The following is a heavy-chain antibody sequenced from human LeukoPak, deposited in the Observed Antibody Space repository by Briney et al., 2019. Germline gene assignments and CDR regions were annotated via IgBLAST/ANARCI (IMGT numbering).Heavy chain of an antibody. CDR3: ATLRYCSSTSCPVANNWFDP. CDR1: GYTFTGYY. D-gene: IGHD2-2*01. V-gene: IGHV1-2*02. J-gene: IGHJ5*02. Sequence: ASVKVSCXASGYTFTGYYMHWVRRAPGQGLEWMGWINPNSGGTNYAQKFQGRVTMTRDTSISTAYMELSRLRSDDTAVYYCATLRYCSSTSCPVANNWFDPWGQGTLVTVSS. CDR2: INPNSGGT.